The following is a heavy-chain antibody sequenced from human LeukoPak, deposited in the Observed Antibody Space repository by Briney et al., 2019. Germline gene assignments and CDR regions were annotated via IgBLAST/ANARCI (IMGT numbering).Heavy chain of an antibody. Sequence: GGSLRLSCAASGFTFSNYWMHWVRQAPGKGLIWVSRINSDGSTTTYADSMKGRFTISRDNAKNTLYLQMDSLRAEDTAIYYCAKIPSATENFDYWSQGTLVMVSS. CDR3: AKIPSATENFDY. D-gene: IGHD5-12*01. CDR2: INSDGSTT. CDR1: GFTFSNYW. V-gene: IGHV3-74*01. J-gene: IGHJ4*02.